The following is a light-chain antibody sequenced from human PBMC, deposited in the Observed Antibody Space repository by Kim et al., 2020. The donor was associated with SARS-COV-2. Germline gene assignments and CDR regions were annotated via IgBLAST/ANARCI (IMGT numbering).Light chain of an antibody. CDR1: QSISSY. CDR2: AAS. Sequence: GNRVTIACRASQSISSYLNWYQQKPGRAPKRLIDAASSLQSGVPSRFSVSGSGTDFTLTISSLQPEDFATYYCQQSHTAPLLTFGGGTKVDIK. V-gene: IGKV1-39*01. CDR3: QQSHTAPLLT. J-gene: IGKJ4*01.